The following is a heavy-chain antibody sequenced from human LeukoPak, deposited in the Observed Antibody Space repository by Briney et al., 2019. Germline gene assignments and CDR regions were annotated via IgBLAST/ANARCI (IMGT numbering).Heavy chain of an antibody. J-gene: IGHJ6*03. Sequence: PSETLSLTCAVSGGSISSYYWSWIRQPPGKGLEWIGYIYYSGSTNYNPSLKSRVTISVDTSKNQFSLKLSSVTAADTAVYYCARVEEGYGSGRRENYYYYYMDVWGKGTTVTISS. D-gene: IGHD3-10*01. CDR2: IYYSGST. CDR1: GGSISSYY. CDR3: ARVEEGYGSGRRENYYYYYMDV. V-gene: IGHV4-59*12.